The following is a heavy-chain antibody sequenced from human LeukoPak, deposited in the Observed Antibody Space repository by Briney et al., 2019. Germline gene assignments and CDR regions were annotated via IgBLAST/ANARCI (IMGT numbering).Heavy chain of an antibody. D-gene: IGHD1-26*01. Sequence: PGGSLRLSCAASGFTFSSYEMNWVRQAPGKGLEWIGSIYYSGSTYYNPSLKSRVTISVDTSKNQFSLKLSSVTAADTAVYYCARVVHSGSYVTPPNWFDPWGQGTLVTVSS. CDR3: ARVVHSGSYVTPPNWFDP. CDR2: IYYSGST. J-gene: IGHJ5*02. V-gene: IGHV4-39*07. CDR1: GFTFSSYE.